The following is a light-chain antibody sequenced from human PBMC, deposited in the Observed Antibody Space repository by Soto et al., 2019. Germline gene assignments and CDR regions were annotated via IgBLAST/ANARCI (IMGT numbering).Light chain of an antibody. Sequence: EIVLTQSPGTLSLSPGERATLSCRASQSVSSSYLAWYQQKPGQAPRLLIYGASSRATGIPERFSGSGSGTDFTLTIARLEPEDFAVYYCQEYHGSPITFGLGTRLEIK. CDR1: QSVSSSY. CDR2: GAS. CDR3: QEYHGSPIT. V-gene: IGKV3-20*01. J-gene: IGKJ5*01.